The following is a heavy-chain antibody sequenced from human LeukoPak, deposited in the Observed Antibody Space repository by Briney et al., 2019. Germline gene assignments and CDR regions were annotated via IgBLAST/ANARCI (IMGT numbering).Heavy chain of an antibody. Sequence: SETLSLTCAVSGGSISSSNWWSWVRQPPGKGLEWIGEIYHSGSTNYNPSLKSRVTISVDTSKNQFSLKLSSVTAADTAVYYCARDSTVTTSGFDYWGQGTLVTVSS. CDR2: IYHSGST. D-gene: IGHD4-17*01. CDR3: ARDSTVTTSGFDY. J-gene: IGHJ4*02. CDR1: GGSISSSNW. V-gene: IGHV4-4*02.